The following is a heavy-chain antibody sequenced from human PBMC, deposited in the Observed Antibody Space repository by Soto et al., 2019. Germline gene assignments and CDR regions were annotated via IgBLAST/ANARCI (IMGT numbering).Heavy chain of an antibody. V-gene: IGHV4-31*11. D-gene: IGHD6-13*01. Sequence: QVQLQESGPGLVKPSQTLSLTCAVSGGSISNGGYYWSWIRQHPGKGLEWIGSIYFSGRTYYNPSLKSRVTISVATPKNQFSLKLSSVTAADPAMYYCARDRHSQQPNHRWGGGYMDGWGKGTTVTVSS. CDR3: ARDRHSQQPNHRWGGGYMDG. CDR2: IYFSGRT. CDR1: GGSISNGGYY. J-gene: IGHJ6*03.